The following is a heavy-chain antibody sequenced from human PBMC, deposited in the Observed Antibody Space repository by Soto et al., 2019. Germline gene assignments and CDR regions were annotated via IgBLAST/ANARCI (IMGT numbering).Heavy chain of an antibody. J-gene: IGHJ4*02. CDR1: GFTFSNYW. V-gene: IGHV3-74*01. D-gene: IGHD3-10*01. CDR3: VREFGKGDY. CDR2: IKSDGSST. Sequence: GGSLRLSCVVSGFTFSNYWMHWVRQAPGKGLVWVSRIKSDGSSTNYADSVKGRFAVSRDNAKNTLFLQMNSLRAEDTAVYYCVREFGKGDYWGQGTLVTVSS.